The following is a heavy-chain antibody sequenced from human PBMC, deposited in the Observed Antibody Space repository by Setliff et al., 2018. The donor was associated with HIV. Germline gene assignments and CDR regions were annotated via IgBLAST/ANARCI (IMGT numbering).Heavy chain of an antibody. CDR1: GFVFTDHS. Sequence: GGSLRLSCAASGFVFTDHSFHWVRQAPGGGLEWLSFITATGTTVSYADSVRGRFIIFRDSVSNVLYLQMKSLRVEDTAVYYCVKDVVKFWSGSGALDFWGPGTLVTVSS. CDR2: ITATGTTV. CDR3: VKDVVKFWSGSGALDF. V-gene: IGHV3-48*01. D-gene: IGHD3-3*01. J-gene: IGHJ4*02.